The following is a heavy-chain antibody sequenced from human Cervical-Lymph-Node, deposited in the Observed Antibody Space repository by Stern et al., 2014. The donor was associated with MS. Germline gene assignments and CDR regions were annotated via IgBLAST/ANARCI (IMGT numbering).Heavy chain of an antibody. CDR3: AKASRDAFDM. D-gene: IGHD2-2*01. CDR1: GFTFDDYA. CDR2: ISWNSASI. Sequence: QLVESGGGLLQPGRSLRLSCAASGFTFDDYAMHWVRQVPGKGLEWVSGISWNSASIGYADSVKGRFTISRDNAKNSLYLHMNSLRTEDTGLYYCAKASRDAFDMWGQGTMVTVSS. V-gene: IGHV3-9*01. J-gene: IGHJ3*02.